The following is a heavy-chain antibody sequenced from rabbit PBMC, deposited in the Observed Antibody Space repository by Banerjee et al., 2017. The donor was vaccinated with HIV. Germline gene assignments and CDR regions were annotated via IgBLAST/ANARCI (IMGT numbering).Heavy chain of an antibody. V-gene: IGHV1S45*01. D-gene: IGHD7-1*01. CDR3: ARDLAAVTGWNFNL. Sequence: QEQLEESGGDLVKPEGSLTLTCTASGFSFSNKYVMCWVRQAPGKGLEWIACINTSNGNTVYASWAKGRFTISRTSSTTVTLQMTSLTGADTATYFCARDLAAVTGWNFNLWGPGTLVTVS. CDR2: INTSNGNT. J-gene: IGHJ4*01. CDR1: GFSFSNKYV.